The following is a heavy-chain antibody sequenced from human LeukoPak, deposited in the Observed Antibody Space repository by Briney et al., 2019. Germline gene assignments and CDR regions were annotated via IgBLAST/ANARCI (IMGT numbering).Heavy chain of an antibody. CDR3: ARVSYCSSTSCYSSIHWFDP. CDR2: IIPILGIA. V-gene: IGHV1-69*04. Sequence: GASVKVSCKASGGTFSSYAISWVRQAPGQGLEWMGRIIPILGIANYAQKFQGRVTITADKSTSTAYMELSSLRSEDTAVYYCARVSYCSSTSCYSSIHWFDPWGQGTLVTVSS. D-gene: IGHD2-2*02. CDR1: GGTFSSYA. J-gene: IGHJ5*02.